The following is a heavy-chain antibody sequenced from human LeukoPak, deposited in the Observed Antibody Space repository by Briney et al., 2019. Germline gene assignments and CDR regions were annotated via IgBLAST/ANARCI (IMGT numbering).Heavy chain of an antibody. V-gene: IGHV1-46*01. CDR2: INRSDGTT. J-gene: IGHJ4*02. Sequence: GASVKVSCKSSGYTFTKSDYIHWGRQAPGQGLEWMGIINRSDGTTFYSQKFQGRVTLTRDTSTNTVFMELSSLRPDDTAVFYCARGPTDMDFDYWGQGSLVTVSS. CDR1: GYTFTKSDY. CDR3: ARGPTDMDFDY.